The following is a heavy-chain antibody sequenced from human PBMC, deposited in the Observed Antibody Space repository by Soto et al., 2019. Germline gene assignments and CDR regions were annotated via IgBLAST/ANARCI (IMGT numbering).Heavy chain of an antibody. CDR2: TKNKANSYTT. Sequence: GGSLRLSCAASGFTFSDHYMDWVRQAPGKGLEWVGRTKNKANSYTTEYAASVKGRFTISRDDSKNSLNLQMNSLKTEDTAVYYCARATFEFSSQRANDYWGQGTLVTVSS. CDR1: GFTFSDHY. D-gene: IGHD3-10*01. J-gene: IGHJ4*02. V-gene: IGHV3-72*01. CDR3: ARATFEFSSQRANDY.